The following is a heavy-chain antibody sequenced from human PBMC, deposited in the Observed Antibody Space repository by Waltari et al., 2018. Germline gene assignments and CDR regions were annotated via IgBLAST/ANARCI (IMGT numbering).Heavy chain of an antibody. CDR3: ARGRASWFDP. J-gene: IGHJ5*02. CDR2: MNPNSGNT. CDR1: GYTFTSYD. Sequence: QVQLEQSGPEVKTPGASVKVSCKPSGYTFTSYDIHWVRQTTGQGLEWMGWMNPNSGNTGYAQKFKGRVTMTRNNSVSTAYMELSSLRSEDTAVYYCARGRASWFDPWCQGTLVTVSS. V-gene: IGHV1-8*01.